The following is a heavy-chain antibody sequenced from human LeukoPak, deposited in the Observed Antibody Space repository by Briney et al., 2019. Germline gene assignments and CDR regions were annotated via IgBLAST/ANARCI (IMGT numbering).Heavy chain of an antibody. Sequence: SETLTLTCTVSGGSISSGDYYWSWIRQPPGKGLEWIGYIYYSGSTYYNPSLKSRVTISVDTSKNQFTLKLSSVTAADTAVYYCARDYGDYPDYWGQGTLVTVSS. D-gene: IGHD4-17*01. CDR1: GGSISSGDYY. J-gene: IGHJ4*02. V-gene: IGHV4-30-4*01. CDR2: IYYSGST. CDR3: ARDYGDYPDY.